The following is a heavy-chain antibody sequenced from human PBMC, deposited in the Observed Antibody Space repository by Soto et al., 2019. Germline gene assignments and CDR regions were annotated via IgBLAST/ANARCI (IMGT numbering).Heavy chain of an antibody. D-gene: IGHD2-15*01. J-gene: IGHJ6*02. Sequence: SETLSLTCAVNGGSFSAYYWTWIRHPPGRGLEWIGEIDHSGSTNYNPSLESRVTISIDTAKNRFSLNVTSVTAADTAVYYCVRGLRYSGMDVWGQGTTVTVSS. CDR2: IDHSGST. V-gene: IGHV4-34*01. CDR1: GGSFSAYY. CDR3: VRGLRYSGMDV.